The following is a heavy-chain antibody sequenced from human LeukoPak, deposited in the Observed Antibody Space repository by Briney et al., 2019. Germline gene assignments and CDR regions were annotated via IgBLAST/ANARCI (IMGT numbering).Heavy chain of an antibody. J-gene: IGHJ4*02. CDR3: ARAHYYGSGSYSIYDFDY. D-gene: IGHD3-10*01. CDR1: GFAFSSYS. CDR2: ICSSSYYI. Sequence: GGSLRLSCAASGFAFSSYSMNWVRQAPGRRLEWVSSICSSSYYIYYADSVKGRFTISRDNAKNSLYLQMNSLRAEDTAVYYCARAHYYGSGSYSIYDFDYWGQGTLVTVSS. V-gene: IGHV3-21*01.